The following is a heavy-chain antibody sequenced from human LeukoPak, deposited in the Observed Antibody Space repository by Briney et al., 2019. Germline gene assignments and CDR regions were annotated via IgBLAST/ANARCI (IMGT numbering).Heavy chain of an antibody. CDR3: TTAQPPDYYFDY. D-gene: IGHD2-2*01. Sequence: GGSLRLSCAAPGFTFSNAWMSWVRQAPGKGLEWVGRIKSKTDGGTTDYAAPVKGRFTISRDDSKNTLYLQMNSLKTEDTAVYYCTTAQPPDYYFDYWGQGTLVTVSS. J-gene: IGHJ4*02. CDR2: IKSKTDGGTT. V-gene: IGHV3-15*01. CDR1: GFTFSNAW.